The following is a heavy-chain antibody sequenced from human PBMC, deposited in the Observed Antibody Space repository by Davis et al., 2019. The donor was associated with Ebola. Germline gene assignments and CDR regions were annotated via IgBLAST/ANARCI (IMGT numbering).Heavy chain of an antibody. V-gene: IGHV4-59*08. D-gene: IGHD3-10*01. CDR1: GGSISDHY. J-gene: IGHJ5*02. Sequence: MPSETLSLTCTVSGGSISDHYWCWIRQPPGKALAWIGYIYYDGTTNYNPSLKSRVTISLDPSKNQLSLKLSSVTAADTAVYYCARRVPMGNWFDPWGQGTLVTVSS. CDR3: ARRVPMGNWFDP. CDR2: IYYDGTT.